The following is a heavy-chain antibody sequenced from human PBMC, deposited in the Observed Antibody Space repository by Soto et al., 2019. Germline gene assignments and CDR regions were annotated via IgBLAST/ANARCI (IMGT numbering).Heavy chain of an antibody. CDR1: GYTFTNSD. V-gene: IGHV1-8*02. Sequence: ASVKVSCKASGYTFTNSDVSWVRQAPGQGLEWMGGIDPGSGDTGYAQKFQGRVTMTRDTSIATAYMELNSLPAADTAVYYCVKDGGYSSSSSCYAPRDHYFDSWGQGTLVTVSS. CDR3: VKDGGYSSSSSCYAPRDHYFDS. J-gene: IGHJ4*02. D-gene: IGHD2-2*01. CDR2: IDPGSGDT.